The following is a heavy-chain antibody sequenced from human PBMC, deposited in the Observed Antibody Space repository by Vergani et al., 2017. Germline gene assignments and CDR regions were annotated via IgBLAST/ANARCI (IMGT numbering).Heavy chain of an antibody. CDR1: GGTFSSYT. D-gene: IGHD5-18*01. V-gene: IGHV1-69*08. CDR2: IIPILGIA. CDR3: ARDRDTAMVHIY. Sequence: QVQLVQSGAEVKKPGSSVKVSCKASGGTFSSYTISWVRQAPGQGLEWMGRIIPILGIANYAQKFQSRVTITADKSTSTAYMELSSLRSEDTAVYYCARDRDTAMVHIYWGQGTLVTVSS. J-gene: IGHJ4*02.